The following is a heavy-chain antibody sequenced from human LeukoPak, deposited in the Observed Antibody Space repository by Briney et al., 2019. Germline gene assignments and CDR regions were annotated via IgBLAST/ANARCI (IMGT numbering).Heavy chain of an antibody. V-gene: IGHV3-23*01. CDR2: ISGSGGST. CDR3: AKLGNGYNSFYYYYYMDV. J-gene: IGHJ6*03. D-gene: IGHD5-24*01. CDR1: EFTFSSYA. Sequence: GGSLRLSCAASEFTFSSYAMSWVRQAPGKGLEWVSAISGSGGSTYYADSVKGRFTISRDNSKNTLYLQMNSLRAEDTAVYYCAKLGNGYNSFYYYYYMDVWGKGTTVTISS.